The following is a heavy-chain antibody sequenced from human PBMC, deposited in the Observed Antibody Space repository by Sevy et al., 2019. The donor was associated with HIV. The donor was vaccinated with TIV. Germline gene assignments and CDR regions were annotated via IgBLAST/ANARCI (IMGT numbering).Heavy chain of an antibody. CDR1: GFTFSNYA. CDR2: FSFGCGKI. CDR3: GREGCSKPHDY. Sequence: GESLKISCAASGFTFSNYAMSWVRQAPGKGLEWVSTFSFGCGKINYADSVKGRFTISRDNSKNTLYLQMNSLRAEDTALYYCGREGCSKPHDYWGQGTLVTVSS. V-gene: IGHV3-23*01. J-gene: IGHJ4*02. D-gene: IGHD2-2*01.